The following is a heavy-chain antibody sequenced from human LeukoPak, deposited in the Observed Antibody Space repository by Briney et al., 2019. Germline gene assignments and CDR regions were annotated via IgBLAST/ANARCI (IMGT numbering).Heavy chain of an antibody. CDR3: ARQQDYGDYRFDY. Sequence: SSETLSLTCTVSGGSISSSYYYWGWIRQPPGKGLEWIGSIYYSGSTYYNPSLKSRVTISVDTSKNQFSLKLRSVTAADTAVYYCARQQDYGDYRFDYWGQGTLVTVSS. V-gene: IGHV4-39*01. D-gene: IGHD4-17*01. CDR1: GGSISSSYYY. J-gene: IGHJ4*02. CDR2: IYYSGST.